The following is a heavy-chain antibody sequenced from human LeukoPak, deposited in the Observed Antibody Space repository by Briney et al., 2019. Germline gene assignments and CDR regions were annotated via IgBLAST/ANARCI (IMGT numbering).Heavy chain of an antibody. CDR3: ARHSKYYYDSSGSYVGYFQH. CDR1: GGSISVYY. CDR2: IYYSGST. Sequence: SETLSLTCTVSGGSISVYYWSWIRQPPGKGLEWIGYIYYSGSTNYNPSLKSRVTISVDTSKNQFSLELSSMTAADTAVYYCARHSKYYYDSSGSYVGYFQHWGQGTLVTVSS. J-gene: IGHJ1*01. V-gene: IGHV4-59*08. D-gene: IGHD3-22*01.